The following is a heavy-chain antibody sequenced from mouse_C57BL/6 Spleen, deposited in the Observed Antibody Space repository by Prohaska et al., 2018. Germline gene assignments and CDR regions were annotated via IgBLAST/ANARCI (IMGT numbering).Heavy chain of an antibody. CDR3: AREGDYYGSSYFDY. Sequence: QSNGKSLEWIGVINPHYGTTSYKQKFKGKATLTVDQSSSTAYMQLNSLTSEDSAVYYCAREGDYYGSSYFDYWGQGTTLTVSS. J-gene: IGHJ2*01. CDR2: INPHYGTT. V-gene: IGHV1-39*01. D-gene: IGHD1-1*01.